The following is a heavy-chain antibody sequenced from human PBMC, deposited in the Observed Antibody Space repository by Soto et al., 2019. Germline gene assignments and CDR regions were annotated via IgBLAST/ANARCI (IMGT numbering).Heavy chain of an antibody. D-gene: IGHD2-8*01. J-gene: IGHJ6*02. V-gene: IGHV4-31*03. CDR1: GGSISRGGYY. Sequence: SETLSLTCTVSGGSISRGGYYWGWIGQHAGKGLEWIGYIYYSGSTYYNPSLKSRVTISVDTSKNQFSLKLSSVTAADTAVYYCAREGGKYCTNGVCYPYGMDVWGQGTTVTVSS. CDR3: AREGGKYCTNGVCYPYGMDV. CDR2: IYYSGST.